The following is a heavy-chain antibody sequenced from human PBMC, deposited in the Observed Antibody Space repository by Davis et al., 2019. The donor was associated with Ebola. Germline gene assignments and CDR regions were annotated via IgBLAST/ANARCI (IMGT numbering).Heavy chain of an antibody. Sequence: GESLKIPCAASGFTFSSYAMHWVRQAPGKGLEWVAVISYDGSNKYYADSVKGRFTISRDNSKNTLYLQMNSLRAEDTAVYYCAKNNYVRYYGMDVWGQGTTVTVSS. CDR2: ISYDGSNK. CDR3: AKNNYVRYYGMDV. J-gene: IGHJ6*02. V-gene: IGHV3-30-3*02. CDR1: GFTFSSYA. D-gene: IGHD4-11*01.